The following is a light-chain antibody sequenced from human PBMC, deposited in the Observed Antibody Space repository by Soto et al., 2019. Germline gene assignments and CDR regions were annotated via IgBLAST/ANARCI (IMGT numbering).Light chain of an antibody. CDR2: ENN. V-gene: IGLV1-51*02. CDR3: GTWDSSLSAWV. Sequence: QAVVTQPPSVSAAPGQKVTISCSGSRPNIGNNYVSWYQQLPGTAPKLLIYENNKRPSGIPERLSGSKSGTSATLGITGLQTGDEADYYCGTWDSSLSAWVFGGGTKLTVL. J-gene: IGLJ3*02. CDR1: RPNIGNNY.